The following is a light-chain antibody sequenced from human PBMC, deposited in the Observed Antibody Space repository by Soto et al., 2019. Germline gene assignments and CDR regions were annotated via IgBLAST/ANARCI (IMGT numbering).Light chain of an antibody. CDR1: QGISSY. CDR3: KQLNSYPHT. V-gene: IGKV1-9*01. CDR2: AAS. Sequence: DIQLTQSPSFLSASVGDRVTITCRASQGISSYLAWYQQKPRKAPKLLIYAASTLHSGVPSRFSGGGSGTAITLTISPLQPEDFDTYYCKQLNSYPHTFGQGTRLEIK. J-gene: IGKJ5*01.